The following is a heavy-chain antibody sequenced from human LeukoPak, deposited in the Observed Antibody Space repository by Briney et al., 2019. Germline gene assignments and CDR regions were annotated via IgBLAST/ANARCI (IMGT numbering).Heavy chain of an antibody. CDR3: ARDNSVRDEAWWFNP. J-gene: IGHJ5*02. V-gene: IGHV1-8*01. CDR1: GYTFTIYD. D-gene: IGHD5-24*01. CDR2: MSPNSGNT. Sequence: ASVKVSCKASGYTFTIYDINWVRQATGQGLEWMGWMSPNSGNTGYAQKFQGRVTMTRNTSISTAYMELSSLRSEDTAVYYCARDNSVRDEAWWFNPWGQGTLVTVSS.